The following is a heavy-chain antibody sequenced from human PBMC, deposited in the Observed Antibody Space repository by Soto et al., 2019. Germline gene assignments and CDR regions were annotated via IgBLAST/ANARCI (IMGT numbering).Heavy chain of an antibody. J-gene: IGHJ3*02. CDR2: IYYSGST. V-gene: IGHV4-39*01. D-gene: IGHD3-10*01. CDR3: ARHYGSGDAFDI. CDR1: GGSISSSSYY. Sequence: SETLSLTCTVSGGSISSSSYYWGWIRQPPGKGLEWIGSIYYSGSTYYNPSLKSRVTISVDTSKNQFSLKLSSVTAADTAVYYCARHYGSGDAFDIWGQGTMVTVSS.